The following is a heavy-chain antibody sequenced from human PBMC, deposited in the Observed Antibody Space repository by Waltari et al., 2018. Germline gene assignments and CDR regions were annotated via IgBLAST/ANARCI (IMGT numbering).Heavy chain of an antibody. CDR3: AKPFYNWDYPLDS. D-gene: IGHD1-7*01. V-gene: IGHV3-23*01. CDR2: ISVGDAT. CDR1: GFPFNSYS. J-gene: IGHJ4*02. Sequence: EVQLLESGGGLVQAGGSLRLSCGVSGFPFNSYSINWVRRAPGTGLQWVAAISVGDATNHADSVKGRFIISRDTSKDTVYLQMNSLRAEDTAVYYCAKPFYNWDYPLDSWGQGTLVIVSS.